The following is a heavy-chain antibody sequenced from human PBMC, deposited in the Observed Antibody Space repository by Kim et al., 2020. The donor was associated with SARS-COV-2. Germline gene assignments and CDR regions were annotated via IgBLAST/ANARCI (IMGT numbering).Heavy chain of an antibody. CDR2: ISGSGGST. J-gene: IGHJ4*02. CDR3: AKPLYYYDSSGPNGE. Sequence: GGSLRLSCAASGFTFSSYAMSWVRQAPGKGLEWVSAISGSGGSTYYADSVKGRFTISRDNSKNTLYLQMNSLRAEDTAVYYCAKPLYYYDSSGPNGEWGQGTLVTVSS. V-gene: IGHV3-23*01. D-gene: IGHD3-22*01. CDR1: GFTFSSYA.